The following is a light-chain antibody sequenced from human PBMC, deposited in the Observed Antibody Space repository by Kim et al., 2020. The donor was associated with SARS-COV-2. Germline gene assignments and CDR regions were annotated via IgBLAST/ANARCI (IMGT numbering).Light chain of an antibody. Sequence: GQSVTISCTGTRSDVGGYNYVSWYQQHPGKAPKVMIYDVSKRPSGVPDRFSAAKSGSTASLTISGLLTEDEADYYCCSYAGSYTWVFGGGTKLTVL. CDR2: DVS. CDR3: CSYAGSYTWV. V-gene: IGLV2-11*03. J-gene: IGLJ3*02. CDR1: RSDVGGYNY.